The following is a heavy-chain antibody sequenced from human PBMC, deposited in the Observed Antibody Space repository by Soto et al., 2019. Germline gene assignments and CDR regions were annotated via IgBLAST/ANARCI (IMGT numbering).Heavy chain of an antibody. Sequence: EVQLLESGGGLVQPGGSLRLSCAASGFTFSSYAMSWVRQAPGKGLEWVSAISGSGGSTYYADSVKGRFTISRDNTKNTLYLQINSLRAEDTAVYYCAKDSSGWYLTFQYYYYYNIDVWCKGTTVTVSS. J-gene: IGHJ6*03. CDR1: GFTFSSYA. V-gene: IGHV3-23*01. D-gene: IGHD6-19*01. CDR2: ISGSGGST. CDR3: AKDSSGWYLTFQYYYYYNIDV.